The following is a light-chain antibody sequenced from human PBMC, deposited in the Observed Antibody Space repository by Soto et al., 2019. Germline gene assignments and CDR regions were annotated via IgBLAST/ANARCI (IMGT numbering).Light chain of an antibody. CDR2: DAS. CDR3: QQYNNWPRT. J-gene: IGKJ1*01. V-gene: IGKV3D-15*01. CDR1: QSVSKY. Sequence: TQSPATLSLSPGERATLSCRASQSVSKYLVWYQQKPGQAPRLLIYDASNRATGIPARFSGSGSGTEFTLTISSLQSEDFGVYYCQQYNNWPRTFGQGTKVDI.